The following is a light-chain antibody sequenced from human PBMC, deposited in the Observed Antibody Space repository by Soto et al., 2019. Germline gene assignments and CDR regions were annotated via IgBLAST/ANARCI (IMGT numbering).Light chain of an antibody. CDR1: RSVSSY. CDR2: DAS. V-gene: IGKV3-11*01. CDR3: QQRSNWPIT. J-gene: IGKJ5*01. Sequence: EIVFTQSPATLSLSPGGSATLSCMATRSVSSYLAWYQQKPGQAPRLLIYDASSRPTDIPARFSGSGSGTDFTLTISSLEPEDFALYYCQQRSNWPITFGQGTRLEIK.